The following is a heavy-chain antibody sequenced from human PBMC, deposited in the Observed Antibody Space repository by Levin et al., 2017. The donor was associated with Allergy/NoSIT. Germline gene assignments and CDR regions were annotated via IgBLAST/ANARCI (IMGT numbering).Heavy chain of an antibody. CDR2: IYYSGST. D-gene: IGHD3-16*01. CDR1: GGSISSSSYY. Sequence: SETLSLTCTVSGGSISSSSYYWGWIRQPPGTGLEWIGSIYYSGSTYYNPSLKSRVTISVDTSKNQFSLKLSSVTAADTAVYYCARRDYDYIYFDYWGQGTLVTVSS. CDR3: ARRDYDYIYFDY. V-gene: IGHV4-39*01. J-gene: IGHJ4*02.